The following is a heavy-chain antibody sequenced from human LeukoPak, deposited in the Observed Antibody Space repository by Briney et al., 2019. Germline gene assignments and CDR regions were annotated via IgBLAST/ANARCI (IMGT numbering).Heavy chain of an antibody. CDR1: GGSISSGGYS. V-gene: IGHV4-30-2*03. CDR2: IYHSGST. CDR3: ARDSGYDPGWFDP. Sequence: SQTLSLTCAVSGGSISSGGYSWSWIRQPPGKGLEWIGSIYHSGSTYYNPSLRSRVTISVDTSKNQFSLKLSSVTAADTAVYYCARDSGYDPGWFDPWGQGTLVTVSS. J-gene: IGHJ5*02. D-gene: IGHD5-12*01.